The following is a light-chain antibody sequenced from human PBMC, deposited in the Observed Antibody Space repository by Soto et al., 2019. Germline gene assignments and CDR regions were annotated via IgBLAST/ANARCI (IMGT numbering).Light chain of an antibody. V-gene: IGLV3-21*04. J-gene: IGLJ2*01. CDR2: YDK. Sequence: SYELTQSPSISVAPGQTARLTCGGDNIGSKSVHWYQQKPGQAPVLVIYYDKDRPSGIPDRFSGSNSGNTATLTISRVEVGDEDAYYCHMWNASGDHEIFGGGTKLTVL. CDR1: NIGSKS. CDR3: HMWNASGDHEI.